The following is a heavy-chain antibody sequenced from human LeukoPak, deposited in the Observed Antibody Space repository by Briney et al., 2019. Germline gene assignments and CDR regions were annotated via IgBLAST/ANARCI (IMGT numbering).Heavy chain of an antibody. CDR3: ARDVRHRYCSSSSCYWGWLDP. D-gene: IGHD2-2*01. J-gene: IGHJ5*02. V-gene: IGHV1-69*13. CDR1: GGTFSSYA. CDR2: IIPIFGTA. Sequence: SVKVSCKASGGTFSSYAITWVRQAPGQGLEWMGGIIPIFGTANYARKFQDRVTITADESTSTAYMELSSLRSEDTAVYYCARDVRHRYCSSSSCYWGWLDPWGQGTLVTVSS.